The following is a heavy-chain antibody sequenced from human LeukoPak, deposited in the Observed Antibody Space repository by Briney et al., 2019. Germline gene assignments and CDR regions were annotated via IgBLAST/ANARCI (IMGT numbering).Heavy chain of an antibody. D-gene: IGHD2-15*01. CDR3: ARDLGGSCQFDP. CDR1: GFTFSSYA. CDR2: ISGSGGST. V-gene: IGHV3-23*01. J-gene: IGHJ5*02. Sequence: PGGSLRLSCAASGFTFSSYAMSWVRQAPGKGLEWVSAISGSGGSTYYADSVKGRFTISRDNSKNTLYLQMNSLRAEDTAVYYCARDLGGSCQFDPWGQGTLVTVSS.